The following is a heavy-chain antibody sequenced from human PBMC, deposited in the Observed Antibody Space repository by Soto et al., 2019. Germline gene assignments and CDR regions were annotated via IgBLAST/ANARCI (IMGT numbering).Heavy chain of an antibody. CDR1: GYTFTSHW. Sequence: GESLKISCKGSGYTFTSHWIGWVRQTPGKGLEWMGIIYPGDSDTRYSPSLQGQVTISVDKSISTAYLQWSGLKASDTAIYYCARPASGSYLDAFDIWGQGTMVTV. J-gene: IGHJ3*02. CDR3: ARPASGSYLDAFDI. D-gene: IGHD1-26*01. V-gene: IGHV5-51*01. CDR2: IYPGDSDT.